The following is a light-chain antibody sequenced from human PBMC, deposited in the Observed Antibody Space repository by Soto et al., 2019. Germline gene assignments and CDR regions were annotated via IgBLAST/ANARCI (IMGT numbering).Light chain of an antibody. Sequence: QSALTQPPSASGSPGQPVTISCTGTSSDVGAYKYVSWYQQYPGKAPKLMIYEVNKRPSGVPDRFSGSKSGNTASLTVSGLQAEDEADYYCTSYTGSNIWVFGGGTKVTVL. V-gene: IGLV2-8*01. CDR3: TSYTGSNIWV. CDR1: SSDVGAYKY. CDR2: EVN. J-gene: IGLJ3*02.